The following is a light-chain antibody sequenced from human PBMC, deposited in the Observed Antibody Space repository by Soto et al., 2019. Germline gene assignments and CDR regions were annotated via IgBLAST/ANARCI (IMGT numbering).Light chain of an antibody. CDR1: QTVNNNY. J-gene: IGKJ4*01. CDR2: GVS. Sequence: EIVLTQSPGTLSLSPGERAILSCRASQTVNNNYLAWYQQKPGQAPRLLIYGVSTRATGIPARFSGSGSGTEFTLTISSLQSEDCAIYYCQQYHTWPITFGGGTKVDIK. CDR3: QQYHTWPIT. V-gene: IGKV3-15*01.